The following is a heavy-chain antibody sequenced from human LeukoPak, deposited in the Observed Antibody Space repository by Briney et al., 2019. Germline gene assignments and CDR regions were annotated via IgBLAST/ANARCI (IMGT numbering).Heavy chain of an antibody. J-gene: IGHJ3*02. CDR2: IYPGDSDT. Sequence: GEPLKTSCLGSGYSFTSYWIGWVRQMPGKGLEWMGIIYPGDSDTRYSPSFQGQVTISADKSISTAYLQWSSLKASDTAMYYCARAVAGTEDAFDIWGQGTMVTVSS. CDR1: GYSFTSYW. D-gene: IGHD6-19*01. CDR3: ARAVAGTEDAFDI. V-gene: IGHV5-51*01.